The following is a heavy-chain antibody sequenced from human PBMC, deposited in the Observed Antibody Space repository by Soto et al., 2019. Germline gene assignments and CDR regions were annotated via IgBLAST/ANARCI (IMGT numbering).Heavy chain of an antibody. J-gene: IGHJ4*02. V-gene: IGHV3-23*01. CDR2: ISGSGIST. CDR3: ATLGGYTFGAADFDY. CDR1: GFTFRSYA. Sequence: PGGSLRLSCAASGFTFRSYAMSWVRQAPGKGLEWVSGISGSGISTHYADSVKGRFTISRDTSRNTLYLHMNSLRPEDTAVYYCATLGGYTFGAADFDYWGPGILVTVSS. D-gene: IGHD5-18*01.